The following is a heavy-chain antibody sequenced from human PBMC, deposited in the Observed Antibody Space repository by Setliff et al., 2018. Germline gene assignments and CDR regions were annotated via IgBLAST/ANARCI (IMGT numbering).Heavy chain of an antibody. Sequence: GGSLRLSCAASGFTFSSYRMHWVRQAPGKGLEWVAVIWDDPNSNTKYYADSVKGRFSVSRDNSRNTVFLQMTGLRAEDTALYYCTRDPPGSGWSFDYWGQGALVTVSS. V-gene: IGHV3-33*08. CDR3: TRDPPGSGWSFDY. CDR1: GFTFSSYR. D-gene: IGHD6-19*01. CDR2: IWDDPNSNTK. J-gene: IGHJ4*02.